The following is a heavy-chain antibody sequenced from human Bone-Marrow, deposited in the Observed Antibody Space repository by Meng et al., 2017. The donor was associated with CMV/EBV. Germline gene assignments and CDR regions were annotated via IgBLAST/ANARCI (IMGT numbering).Heavy chain of an antibody. CDR1: GFSLTTSGVG. D-gene: IGHD2-21*01. J-gene: IGHJ4*02. CDR2: IYWNNQE. CDR3: VHTYPLFYFDY. Sequence: SGHTLVKPTQTLTLTCTFSGFSLTTSGVGVGWIRQPPGKALEWLALIYWNNQERYNSSLTSRLTITKDTSNNQVVLTMANMDPVDTATYYCVHTYPLFYFDYWGQGTLVTVSS. V-gene: IGHV2-5*01.